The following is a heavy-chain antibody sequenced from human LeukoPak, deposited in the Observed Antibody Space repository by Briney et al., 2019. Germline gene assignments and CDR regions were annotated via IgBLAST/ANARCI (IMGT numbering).Heavy chain of an antibody. V-gene: IGHV3-23*01. Sequence: GGSLRLSCAASGFTFSTCAINWVRQAPGKELEWVSAISGSGSKTFYADSVRGRFTISRDNPKNTLYLQMNSLRPEDTAVYYCVKEPRGYSFSFDIWGQGTMVTVSS. J-gene: IGHJ3*02. CDR1: GFTFSTCA. D-gene: IGHD5-18*01. CDR2: ISGSGSKT. CDR3: VKEPRGYSFSFDI.